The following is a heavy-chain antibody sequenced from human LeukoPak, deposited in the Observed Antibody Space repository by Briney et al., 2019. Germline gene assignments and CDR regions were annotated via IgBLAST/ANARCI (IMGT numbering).Heavy chain of an antibody. CDR2: INAGNGNT. J-gene: IGHJ4*02. V-gene: IGHV1-3*01. CDR1: GYTFTSYA. CDR3: ARSEHYDILTGYWY. Sequence: ASVKVSCKASGYTFTSYAMHWVRQAPGQRLEWMGWINAGNGNTKHSQKFQGRVTITRDTSASTAYMELSSLRSEDTAVYYCARSEHYDILTGYWYWGQGTLVTVSS. D-gene: IGHD3-9*01.